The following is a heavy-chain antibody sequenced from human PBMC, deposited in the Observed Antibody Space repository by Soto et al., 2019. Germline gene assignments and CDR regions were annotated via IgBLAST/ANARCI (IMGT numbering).Heavy chain of an antibody. Sequence: GGSLRLSCAASGFTFSSYEMNWVRQAPGKGLEWVSYISSSGSTIYYADSVKGRFTISRDNAKNSLYLQMNSLRAEDTAVYYCAREGGSGSPGKGLDYWGQGTLVTVSS. D-gene: IGHD3-10*01. J-gene: IGHJ4*02. CDR3: AREGGSGSPGKGLDY. CDR2: ISSSGSTI. V-gene: IGHV3-48*03. CDR1: GFTFSSYE.